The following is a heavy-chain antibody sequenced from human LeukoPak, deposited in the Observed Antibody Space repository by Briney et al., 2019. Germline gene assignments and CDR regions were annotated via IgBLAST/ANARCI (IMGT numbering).Heavy chain of an antibody. CDR2: ISGNGVNT. V-gene: IGHV3-23*01. Sequence: GGSLRLSCAASGFTFSSYAMNWVRLAPGKGLEWVSGISGNGVNTYYADSVEGRFTISRDNSRHSLYLQTNTLRAEDTAIYYCATRVMIPMTTRGAFDIWGQGTTVTVSS. CDR3: ATRVMIPMTTRGAFDI. J-gene: IGHJ3*02. CDR1: GFTFSSYA. D-gene: IGHD3-16*01.